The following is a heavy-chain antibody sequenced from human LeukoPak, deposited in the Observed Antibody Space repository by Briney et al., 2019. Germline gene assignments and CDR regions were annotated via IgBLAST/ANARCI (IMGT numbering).Heavy chain of an antibody. V-gene: IGHV5-51*01. CDR2: IYPGDSDT. Sequence: GESLKISCKGSGYSFTNYWIGWVRRMPGKGLEWMGIIYPGDSDTRYSPSFQGQVTISADKSISTAYLQWSSLKASDTAMYYCARLQWELLNGSDYWGQGTLVTVSS. J-gene: IGHJ4*02. D-gene: IGHD1-26*01. CDR3: ARLQWELLNGSDY. CDR1: GYSFTNYW.